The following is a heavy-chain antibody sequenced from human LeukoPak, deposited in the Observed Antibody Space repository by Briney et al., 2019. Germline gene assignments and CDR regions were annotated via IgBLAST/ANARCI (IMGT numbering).Heavy chain of an antibody. CDR2: IYPGDSDT. CDR1: GYSFTTYW. Sequence: GESLKISCKGSGYSFTTYWIGWVRQMPGKGLEWMGIIYPGDSDTRYSPSFQGQVTISADKSTSTAYLQWSSLKASDTAMYYCARHQSALFDWTHPDYWGQGTLVTVSS. V-gene: IGHV5-51*01. CDR3: ARHQSALFDWTHPDY. D-gene: IGHD3-9*01. J-gene: IGHJ4*02.